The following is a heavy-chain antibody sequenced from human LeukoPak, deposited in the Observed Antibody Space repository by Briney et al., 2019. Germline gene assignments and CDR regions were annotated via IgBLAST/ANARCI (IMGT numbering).Heavy chain of an antibody. CDR3: ARAKKTPSSGWYGFPYMDV. CDR2: INHSGST. J-gene: IGHJ6*03. V-gene: IGHV4-34*01. CDR1: GGSFSGYY. Sequence: SETLSLTFAVYGGSFSGYYWSWIRQPPGKGLEWIGEINHSGSTNYNPSLKSRVTISVDTSKNQFSLKLSSVTAADTAVYYCARAKKTPSSGWYGFPYMDVWGKGTTVTVSS. D-gene: IGHD6-19*01.